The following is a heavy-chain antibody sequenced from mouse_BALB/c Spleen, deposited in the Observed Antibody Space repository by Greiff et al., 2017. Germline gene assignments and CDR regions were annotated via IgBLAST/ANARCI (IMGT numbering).Heavy chain of an antibody. CDR2: IDPENGNT. J-gene: IGHJ3*01. V-gene: IGHV14-1*02. D-gene: IGHD2-1*01. CDR3: ASGYGNYGFAY. Sequence: EVQLQESGAELVRPGALVKLSCKASGFNIKDYYMHWVKPRPEQGLEWIGWIDPENGNTIYDPKFQGKASITADTSSNTAYLQLSSLTSEDTAVYYCASGYGNYGFAYWGQGTLVTVSA. CDR1: GFNIKDYY.